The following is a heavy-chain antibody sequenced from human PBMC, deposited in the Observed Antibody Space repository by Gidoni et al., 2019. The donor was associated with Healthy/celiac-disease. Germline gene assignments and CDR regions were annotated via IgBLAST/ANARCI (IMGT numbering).Heavy chain of an antibody. CDR1: GFTFSSYA. CDR2: ISGSGGST. CDR3: AKAVWLQLFFDY. V-gene: IGHV3-23*01. Sequence: EVQLLESGGGLVQPGGSLRLSCVASGFTFSSYAMSWVRQAPGKGLEWVSAISGSGGSTYYADSVKGRFTISRDNSKNTLYLQMNSLRAEDTAVYYCAKAVWLQLFFDYWGQGTLVTVSS. D-gene: IGHD5-12*01. J-gene: IGHJ4*02.